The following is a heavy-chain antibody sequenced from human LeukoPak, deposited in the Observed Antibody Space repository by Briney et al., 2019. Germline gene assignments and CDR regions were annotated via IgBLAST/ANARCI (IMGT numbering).Heavy chain of an antibody. CDR2: IYSSGST. CDR3: AREPERRYCSGGSCSHGPTADWFDP. Sequence: PSETLSLTCNVSGVSISSSSYYWGWIRQPPGKGLEWIGSIYSSGSTYYNPSLKSRVTISVDTSKNQFSLKLSSVTAADTAVYYCAREPERRYCSGGSCSHGPTADWFDPWGQGTLVTVSS. J-gene: IGHJ5*02. CDR1: GVSISSSSYY. D-gene: IGHD2-15*01. V-gene: IGHV4-39*07.